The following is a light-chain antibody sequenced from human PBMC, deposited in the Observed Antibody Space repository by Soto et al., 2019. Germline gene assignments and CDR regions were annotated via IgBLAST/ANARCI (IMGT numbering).Light chain of an antibody. V-gene: IGKV1-39*01. J-gene: IGKJ2*01. Sequence: DTQMTHSPSSRPASLGDRVPIICRASQAIPTQFNWNQQKPGKAPKLLIYAASSLQSGVPSRFSGSGSGTDFTLTISGLQPEDSATYFCQQSLGFPFTFGQGTKLEIK. CDR1: QAIPTQ. CDR2: AAS. CDR3: QQSLGFPFT.